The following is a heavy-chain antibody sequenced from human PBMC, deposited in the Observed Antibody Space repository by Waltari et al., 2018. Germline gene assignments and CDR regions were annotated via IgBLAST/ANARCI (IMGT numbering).Heavy chain of an antibody. J-gene: IGHJ4*02. V-gene: IGHV4-34*01. CDR3: ARTAGYSSGWYKGV. D-gene: IGHD6-19*01. Sequence: QVQLQQWGAGLLKPSETLSLTCAVYGGSFSGYYWSWIRPPPGKGLEWIGEINHSGSTNYNPSLKSRVTISVDTSKNQFSLKLSSVTAADTAVYYCARTAGYSSGWYKGVWGQGTLVTVSS. CDR1: GGSFSGYY. CDR2: INHSGST.